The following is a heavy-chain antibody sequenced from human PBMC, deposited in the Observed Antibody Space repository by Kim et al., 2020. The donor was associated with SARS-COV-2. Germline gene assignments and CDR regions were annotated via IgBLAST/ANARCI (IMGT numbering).Heavy chain of an antibody. J-gene: IGHJ4*02. D-gene: IGHD6-19*01. CDR2: T. Sequence: TYYNPSLRSRVTISVDTSKNQFSRPLSSVIAADTAVYYCARLSPQWLVPNWGQGTLVTVSS. CDR3: ARLSPQWLVPN. V-gene: IGHV4-39*01.